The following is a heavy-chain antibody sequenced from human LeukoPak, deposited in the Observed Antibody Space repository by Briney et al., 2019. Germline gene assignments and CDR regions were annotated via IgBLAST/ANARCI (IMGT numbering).Heavy chain of an antibody. CDR3: ARGDAYCGGDCYPIFDY. D-gene: IGHD2-21*02. CDR2: IYYSGST. J-gene: IGHJ4*02. Sequence: SETLSLTRTVSGGSISSSSYYWGWIRQPPGKGLEWIGSIYYSGSTYYNPSLKSRVTISVDTSKNQFSLKLSSVTAADTAVYYCARGDAYCGGDCYPIFDYWGQGTLVTVSS. CDR1: GGSISSSSYY. V-gene: IGHV4-39*07.